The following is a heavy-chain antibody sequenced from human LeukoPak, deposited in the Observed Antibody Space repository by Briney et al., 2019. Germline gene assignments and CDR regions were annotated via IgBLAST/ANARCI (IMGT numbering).Heavy chain of an antibody. Sequence: SETLSLTCTVSGGSISSYYWSWIRQPAGKGLEWIGRIYTSGSTIYNPSLTSRVTMSVDTSKNQFSLKLSSVTAADTAVYYCAGGRYESTRLSADYYYYMDVWGKGTTVTVSS. CDR2: IYTSGST. V-gene: IGHV4-4*07. CDR1: GGSISSYY. J-gene: IGHJ6*03. CDR3: AGGRYESTRLSADYYYYMDV. D-gene: IGHD1-14*01.